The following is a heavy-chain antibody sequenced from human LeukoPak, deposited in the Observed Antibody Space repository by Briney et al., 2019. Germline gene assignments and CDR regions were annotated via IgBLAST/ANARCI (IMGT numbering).Heavy chain of an antibody. CDR2: INYSGST. CDR3: GSLDTTMVKTFDY. Sequence: SETLSLTCTVSGGSISRSGYYWGWIRQPPGKGLEWIASINYSGSTYYNPSLKSRVTISVDTSKNQFSLKLSSVSAADTAVYYCGSLDTTMVKTFDYWGQGTLVTVSS. V-gene: IGHV4-39*01. D-gene: IGHD5-18*01. J-gene: IGHJ4*02. CDR1: GGSISRSGYY.